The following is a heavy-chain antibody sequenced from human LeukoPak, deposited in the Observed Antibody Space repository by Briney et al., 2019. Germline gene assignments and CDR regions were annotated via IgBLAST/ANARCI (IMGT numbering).Heavy chain of an antibody. CDR2: INHSGTA. D-gene: IGHD3-10*01. CDR1: GETFSGYF. V-gene: IGHV4-34*01. CDR3: AKEGMIREVIDY. J-gene: IGHJ4*02. Sequence: SETLSLTCAVYGETFSGYFWSWIRQYPGKGLEWIGEINHSGTASYNPSLKSRVTMSIDTSTNQFSLKLNSVTAADTAVYYGAKEGMIREVIDYWGQGALVTVSS.